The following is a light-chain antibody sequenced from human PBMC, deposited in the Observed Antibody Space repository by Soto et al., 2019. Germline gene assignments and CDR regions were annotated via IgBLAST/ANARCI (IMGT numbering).Light chain of an antibody. V-gene: IGLV2-11*01. CDR2: DVT. CDR3: YSYAGTYTFM. Sequence: QSALTQPRSVSGSPGQSVTISCTGTSSDIGGFDYVSWYQQHPGKAPKLMIYDVTKRPSGVPHRFSGSKSGYTASLTISGLQAADEADYYCYSYAGTYTFMFGGGTKLTVL. CDR1: SSDIGGFDY. J-gene: IGLJ3*02.